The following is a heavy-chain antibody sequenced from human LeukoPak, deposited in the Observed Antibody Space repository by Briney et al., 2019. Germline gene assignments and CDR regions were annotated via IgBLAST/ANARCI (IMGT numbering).Heavy chain of an antibody. D-gene: IGHD6-25*01. CDR1: GGSIVSYY. CDR2: IYYTGST. V-gene: IGHV4-59*08. CDR3: ARYLAAGYFDL. J-gene: IGHJ2*01. Sequence: SETLSLTCTVSGGSIVSYYWSWIRQPPGKGLEWIGYIYYTGSTNYNPSLKSRVTISVDTSKIQFSLKMSSVTAADTAVYYCARYLAAGYFDLWGRGTLVTVSS.